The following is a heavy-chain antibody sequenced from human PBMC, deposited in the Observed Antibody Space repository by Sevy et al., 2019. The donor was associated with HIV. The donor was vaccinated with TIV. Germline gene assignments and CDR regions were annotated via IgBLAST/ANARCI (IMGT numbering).Heavy chain of an antibody. CDR3: ARDRVDYGVNYYYGMDV. CDR1: GFNLSSYS. Sequence: GGSLRLSCAASGFNLSSYSMNWVRQAPGKGLEWVSYISSSSSTIYYADSVKGRFTISRDNAKNSLYLQMNSLRDEDTAVYYCARDRVDYGVNYYYGMDVWGQGSTVTVSS. CDR2: ISSSSSTI. J-gene: IGHJ6*02. V-gene: IGHV3-48*02. D-gene: IGHD4-17*01.